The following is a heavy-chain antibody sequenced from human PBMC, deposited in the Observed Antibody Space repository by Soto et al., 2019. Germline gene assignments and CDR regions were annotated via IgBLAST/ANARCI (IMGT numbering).Heavy chain of an antibody. CDR1: GDSINNYDHF. D-gene: IGHD3-16*01. Sequence: GPGLMQTSETLSLTCTVSGDSINNYDHFWTWIRQKPGEGLEWIGYIYYSGATYYSPSLKTRVSMSLHKSQNYFSLQLTSVTAADSAVYYCATTNGAYSYDSVSWGQGTLVTVSS. CDR2: IYYSGAT. V-gene: IGHV4-30-4*01. J-gene: IGHJ5*02. CDR3: ATTNGAYSYDSVS.